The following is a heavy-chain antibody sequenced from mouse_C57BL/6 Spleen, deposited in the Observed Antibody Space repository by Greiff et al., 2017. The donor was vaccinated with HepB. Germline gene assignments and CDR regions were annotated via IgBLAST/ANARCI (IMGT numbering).Heavy chain of an antibody. CDR2: IYPGDGDT. J-gene: IGHJ3*01. Sequence: VQLQQSGPELVKPGASVKISCKASGYAFSSSWMNWVKQRPGKGLEWIGRIYPGDGDTNYNGKFKGKATLTADKSSSTAYMQLSRLTSEDSAVYFCARGDGSGAWFAYWGQGTLVTVSS. CDR1: GYAFSSSW. CDR3: ARGDGSGAWFAY. D-gene: IGHD1-1*01. V-gene: IGHV1-82*01.